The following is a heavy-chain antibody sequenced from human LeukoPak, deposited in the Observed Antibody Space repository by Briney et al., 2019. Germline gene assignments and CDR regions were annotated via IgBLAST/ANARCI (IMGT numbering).Heavy chain of an antibody. D-gene: IGHD5-24*01. CDR3: AKTAGDAFFYFYMDV. Sequence: PGGSLRLSCAASGFTFDDYGMSWVRQAPGKGLEWVAFIRYDAINQYYADSVKGRFTISRDNSKKTVYLQMNSLRAEDTAVYYCAKTAGDAFFYFYMDVWGKGTTVTIS. J-gene: IGHJ6*03. CDR2: IRYDAINQ. CDR1: GFTFDDYG. V-gene: IGHV3-30*02.